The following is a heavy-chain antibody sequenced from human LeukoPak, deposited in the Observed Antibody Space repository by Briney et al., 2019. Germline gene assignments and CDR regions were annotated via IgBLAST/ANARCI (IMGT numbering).Heavy chain of an antibody. CDR2: LGSDGRT. D-gene: IGHD3-22*01. CDR3: ARDRGDSSGYPFDY. V-gene: IGHV3-23*01. CDR1: GFGVSSNA. Sequence: GGSLRLSCEASGFGVSSNAMAWVRQAPGKGLEWVSGLGSDGRTHYADSVKGRFTISRDNAKNSLYLQMNSLRAEDTAVYYCARDRGDSSGYPFDYWGQGTLVTVSS. J-gene: IGHJ4*02.